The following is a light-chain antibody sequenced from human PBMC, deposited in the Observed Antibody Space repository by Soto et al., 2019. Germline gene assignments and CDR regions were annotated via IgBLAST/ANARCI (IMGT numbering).Light chain of an antibody. J-gene: IGKJ1*01. Sequence: DIQVTQSPSSVSASVGDRVTITCRASQDIAGYLAWYQHKPGRTPEXLIFAASSLQSGVPSRFSGSRSGPDFTLTISSLQPEDFATYYCQQSYSSPPTFGQGTKVDIK. V-gene: IGKV1-12*01. CDR3: QQSYSSPPT. CDR2: AAS. CDR1: QDIAGY.